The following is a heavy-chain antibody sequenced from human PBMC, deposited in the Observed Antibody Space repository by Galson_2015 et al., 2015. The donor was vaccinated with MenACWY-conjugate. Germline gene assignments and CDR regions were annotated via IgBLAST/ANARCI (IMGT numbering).Heavy chain of an antibody. CDR1: GFTFSSYW. D-gene: IGHD6-19*01. Sequence: SLRLSCAASGFTFSSYWMSWVRQAPGKGLEWVANIKQDGSEKYYVDSVKGRFTISRADSKDSLFLQRNNLTTEDTAVYYCASHAVAGPKSGLFDLWGRGTLVSVSS. V-gene: IGHV3-7*03. CDR2: IKQDGSEK. CDR3: ASHAVAGPKSGLFDL. J-gene: IGHJ2*01.